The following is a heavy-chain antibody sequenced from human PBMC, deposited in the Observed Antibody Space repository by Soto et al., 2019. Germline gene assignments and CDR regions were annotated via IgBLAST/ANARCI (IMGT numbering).Heavy chain of an antibody. CDR1: GGSISGYD. CDR3: ARDLWGYCGTDCYPLDV. V-gene: IGHV4-59*01. CDR2: MYNTGST. Sequence: SETLSLTCTVSGGSISGYDWSWIWQPPGKGLEWIGYMYNTGSTVYNPSFKSRVTISVDTSKNQFSLKLNSVTAADTAVYYCARDLWGYCGTDCYPLDVWGQGTTVTVSS. D-gene: IGHD2-21*02. J-gene: IGHJ6*02.